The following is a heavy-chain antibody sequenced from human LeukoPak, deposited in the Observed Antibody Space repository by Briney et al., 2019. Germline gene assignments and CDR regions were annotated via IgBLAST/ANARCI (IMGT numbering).Heavy chain of an antibody. D-gene: IGHD6-13*01. J-gene: IGHJ5*02. CDR1: GGSFSGYY. CDR2: INHSGST. Sequence: SETLSLTCAAYGGSFSGYYWSWIRQPPGKGLEWIGEINHSGSTNYNPSLKSRVTISVDTSKNQFSLKLSSVTAADTAVYYCARGKSRVFNWFDPWGQGTLVTVSS. CDR3: ARGKSRVFNWFDP. V-gene: IGHV4-34*01.